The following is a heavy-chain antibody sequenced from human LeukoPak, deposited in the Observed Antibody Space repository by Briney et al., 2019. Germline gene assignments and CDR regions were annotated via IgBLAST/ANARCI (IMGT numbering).Heavy chain of an antibody. CDR3: AKASNYYDSSGYYFSY. V-gene: IGHV3-30*18. CDR1: GFTFSSYG. CDR2: ISYDGSNK. Sequence: GRSLRLSCAASGFTFSSYGMHWVRQAPGKGLEWVAVISYDGSNKYYADSVKGRFTISRDNSKNTLYLQMNSLRAEDTAVYYCAKASNYYDSSGYYFSYWGQGTLVTVSS. J-gene: IGHJ4*02. D-gene: IGHD3-22*01.